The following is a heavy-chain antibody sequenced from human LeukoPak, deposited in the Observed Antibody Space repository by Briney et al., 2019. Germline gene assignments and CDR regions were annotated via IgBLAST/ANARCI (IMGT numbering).Heavy chain of an antibody. D-gene: IGHD1-26*01. J-gene: IGHJ3*02. Sequence: GGSLRLSCAAAGVIFSSYSMSWVRQAPGKGLELVSGIRGRGGRTYYADSVKGRFPISRDNSKSTLYLQMNRLRAEDTAVYYCANDTAGELGFGIWGQGTMVTVSS. CDR3: ANDTAGELGFGI. V-gene: IGHV3-23*01. CDR1: GVIFSSYS. CDR2: IRGRGGRT.